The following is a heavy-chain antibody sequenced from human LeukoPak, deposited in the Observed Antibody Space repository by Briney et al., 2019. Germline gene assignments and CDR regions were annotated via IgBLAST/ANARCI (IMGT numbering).Heavy chain of an antibody. V-gene: IGHV4-59*08. Sequence: SETLSLTCTVSGGSMSTYYWTWLRQPPGKGLEWIGFIYYTGSTNYNPSLKSRVTISVDTSKNQFSLKLSSVTAADTAVYYCARLDAGDRDYFDHWGQGTLVTVSS. D-gene: IGHD7-27*01. CDR3: ARLDAGDRDYFDH. CDR2: IYYTGST. J-gene: IGHJ4*02. CDR1: GGSMSTYY.